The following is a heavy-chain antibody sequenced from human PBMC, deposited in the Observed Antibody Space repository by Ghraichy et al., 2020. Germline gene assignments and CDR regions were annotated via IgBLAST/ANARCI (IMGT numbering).Heavy chain of an antibody. V-gene: IGHV3-30*02. Sequence: GGSLRLSCAASGFTFSSYGMHWVRQAPGKGLEWVAFIRDDGSNKYYADSVKGRFTISRDNSKNTLYLQMNSLRAEDTAVYYCAKPTDSGGYLVYYYYCMDVWGQGTTVTVSS. D-gene: IGHD1-26*01. CDR1: GFTFSSYG. CDR2: IRDDGSNK. CDR3: AKPTDSGGYLVYYYYCMDV. J-gene: IGHJ6*02.